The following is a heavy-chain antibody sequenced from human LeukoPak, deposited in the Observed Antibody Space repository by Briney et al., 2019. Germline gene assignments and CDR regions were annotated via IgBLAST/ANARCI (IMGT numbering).Heavy chain of an antibody. CDR2: ISGDGDTT. CDR1: GFTFDDYA. J-gene: IGHJ4*02. Sequence: GGSLRLSCAASGFTFDDYAMHWVRQAPGKGLEWVSLISGDGDTTYYADSVKGRFTISRDNSKNTLYLQMNSLRAEDTAVYYCARPPPSCSSTSCYQHYWGQGTLVTVSS. V-gene: IGHV3-43*02. CDR3: ARPPPSCSSTSCYQHY. D-gene: IGHD2-2*01.